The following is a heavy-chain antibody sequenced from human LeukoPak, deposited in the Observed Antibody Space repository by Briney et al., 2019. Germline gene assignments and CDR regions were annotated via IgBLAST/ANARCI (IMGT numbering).Heavy chain of an antibody. J-gene: IGHJ4*02. Sequence: GGSLRLSCAASGFTFSSYGMSWVRQAPGKGLEWVSAISGSGDATYYADSVKGRFTVSRDNSKNTLYLQMNSLRAEDTAVYYCAKDSDDGSIVVVVTYFDHWGQGTLVTVSS. CDR3: AKDSDDGSIVVVVTYFDH. D-gene: IGHD2-15*01. CDR2: ISGSGDAT. CDR1: GFTFSSYG. V-gene: IGHV3-23*01.